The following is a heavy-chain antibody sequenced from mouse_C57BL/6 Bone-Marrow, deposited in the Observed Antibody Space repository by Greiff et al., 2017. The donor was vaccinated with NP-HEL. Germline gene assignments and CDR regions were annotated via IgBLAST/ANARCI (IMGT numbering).Heavy chain of an antibody. CDR3: ARDWGYSNWYFDV. CDR2: ISDGGSYT. D-gene: IGHD2-5*01. CDR1: GFTFSSYA. Sequence: EVKVVESGGGLVKPGGSLKLSCAASGFTFSSYAMSWVRQTPEQRLEWVATISDGGSYTYYPDNVKGRFTISRDNAKNNLYLQMSHLKSEDTAMYYCARDWGYSNWYFDVWGTGTTVTVSS. J-gene: IGHJ1*03. V-gene: IGHV5-4*01.